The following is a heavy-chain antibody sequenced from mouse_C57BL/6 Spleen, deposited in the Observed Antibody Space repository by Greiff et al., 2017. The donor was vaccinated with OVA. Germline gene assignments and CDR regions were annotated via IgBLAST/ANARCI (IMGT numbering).Heavy chain of an antibody. V-gene: IGHV1-75*01. CDR1: GYTFTDYY. CDR3: ARGGYYGYAMDY. CDR2: IFPGSGST. J-gene: IGHJ4*01. Sequence: VMLVESGPELVKPGASVKISCKASGYTFTDYYINWVKQRPGQGLEWIGWIFPGSGSTYYNEKFKGKATLTVDKSSSTAYMLLSSLTSEDSAVYFCARGGYYGYAMDYWGQGTSVTVSS. D-gene: IGHD1-1*01.